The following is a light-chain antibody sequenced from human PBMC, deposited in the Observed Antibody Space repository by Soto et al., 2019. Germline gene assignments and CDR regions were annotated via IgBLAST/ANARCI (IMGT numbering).Light chain of an antibody. J-gene: IGKJ2*01. CDR1: LSVTSSY. CDR2: GAS. V-gene: IGKV3-20*01. Sequence: EIVLTQSPGTLSLSPGERATLSCRASLSVTSSYLAWYQHKPGQAPRLLIHGASSRATGIPDRFGGSGSGTDFTLTIRRLEPEDFAVYYCQQYGSSPYTFGQGTKLEIK. CDR3: QQYGSSPYT.